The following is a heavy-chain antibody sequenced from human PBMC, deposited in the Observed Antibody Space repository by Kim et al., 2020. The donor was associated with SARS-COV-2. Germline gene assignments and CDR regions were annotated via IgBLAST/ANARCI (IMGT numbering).Heavy chain of an antibody. CDR1: GDSISSSSYY. CDR3: STLAVAGHIPFDY. CDR2: FHYSGST. V-gene: IGHV4-39*01. J-gene: IGHJ4*02. Sequence: SETLSLTCTVSGDSISSSSYYWGWIRQPPGKGLEWIGCFHYSGSTYYNPSLKSRVTIYGDTSKNQFSLKLSSVTAADTAVYYCSTLAVAGHIPFDYWGQGTLVTVSS. D-gene: IGHD6-19*01.